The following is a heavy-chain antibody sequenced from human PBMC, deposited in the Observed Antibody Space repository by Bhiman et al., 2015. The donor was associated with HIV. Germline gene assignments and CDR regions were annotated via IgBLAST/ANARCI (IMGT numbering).Heavy chain of an antibody. D-gene: IGHD3-3*01. V-gene: IGHV3-30*18. Sequence: QVQLVESGGGVVQPGRSLRLSCAASGFTFSSYVMHWVRQAPGKGLEWVAVISYDGSNKHYADSVKGRFTISRDNSKNTLYLQMNSLRAEDTAVYYCAKDLGESENEEWASDYYDFGRDYPGQDPRGVVGVFDIWGQGTMVDRLF. CDR3: AKDLGESENEEWASDYYDFGRDYPGQDPRGVVGVFDI. CDR1: GFTFSSYV. CDR2: ISYDGSNK. J-gene: IGHJ3*02.